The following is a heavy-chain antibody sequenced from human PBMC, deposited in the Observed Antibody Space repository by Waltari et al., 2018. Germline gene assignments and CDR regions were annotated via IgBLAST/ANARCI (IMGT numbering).Heavy chain of an antibody. CDR2: MRNEGYGATT. D-gene: IGHD3-16*01. J-gene: IGHJ4*02. Sequence: EVQLVESGGGLVQPGRSLRLSCTTTGFNFGDYAMSWFRQAAGKGREWVGCMRNEGYGATTKYAASVKDRVTISRDDSKSIAYLQMNSLKIEDTAMYYCARVKSWGAGDYWGQGTLVTASS. CDR3: ARVKSWGAGDY. CDR1: GFNFGDYA. V-gene: IGHV3-49*03.